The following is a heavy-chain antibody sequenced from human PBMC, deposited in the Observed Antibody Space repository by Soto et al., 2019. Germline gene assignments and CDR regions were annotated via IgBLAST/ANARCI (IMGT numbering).Heavy chain of an antibody. D-gene: IGHD3-22*01. CDR1: GYSFTGYY. Sequence: ASVKVSCKTSGYSFTGYYIHWVRQAPGEGLEWMGWISPNSGNTNYAQKFQGRVTMTRDTSISTAYMELSSLTSDDTAVYYCARERGEIVVARMVGGMDVWGQGTTVTVSS. CDR2: ISPNSGNT. V-gene: IGHV1-2*02. CDR3: ARERGEIVVARMVGGMDV. J-gene: IGHJ6*02.